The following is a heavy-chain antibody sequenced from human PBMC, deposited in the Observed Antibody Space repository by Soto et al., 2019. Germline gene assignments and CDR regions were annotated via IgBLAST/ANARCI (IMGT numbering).Heavy chain of an antibody. CDR3: ARDFERSAIGP. V-gene: IGHV4-59*01. D-gene: IGHD3-9*01. CDR1: GASIRSTY. J-gene: IGHJ5*02. CDR2: IYYSGTT. Sequence: SETLSLTCTVSGASIRSTYWSWIRQSPGKGLEWIGYIYYSGTTNYNPSLKNRVTISVDTSKSQLSLNLTSVTAADTAVYYCARDFERSAIGPWGQGTSVTVSS.